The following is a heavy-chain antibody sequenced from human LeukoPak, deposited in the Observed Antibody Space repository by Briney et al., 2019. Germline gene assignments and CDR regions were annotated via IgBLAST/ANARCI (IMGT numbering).Heavy chain of an antibody. CDR2: INHSGST. V-gene: IGHV4-34*01. CDR3: ATQKGVLLWFGESGWFDP. J-gene: IGHJ5*02. D-gene: IGHD3-10*01. CDR1: GGSFSGYY. Sequence: PSETLSLTCAVYGGSFSGYYWSWIRQPPGKGLEWIGEINHSGSTNYNPSLKSRVTISVDTSKNQFSLKLSSVTAADTAVYYCATQKGVLLWFGESGWFDPWGQGTLVTVSS.